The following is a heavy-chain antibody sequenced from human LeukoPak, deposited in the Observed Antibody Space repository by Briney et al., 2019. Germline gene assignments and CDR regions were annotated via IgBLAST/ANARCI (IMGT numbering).Heavy chain of an antibody. V-gene: IGHV3-30*18. D-gene: IGHD6-13*01. CDR3: AKAAAGTEYYFEY. Sequence: GGSLRLSCAASGFTFSSYVMHWVRQAPGKGLEWVAVISYDGSNKYYADSVKGQFTISRDNSKNTLYLQMDSLRAEDTAVYYCAKAAAGTEYYFEYWGQGTLVTVSS. J-gene: IGHJ4*02. CDR2: ISYDGSNK. CDR1: GFTFSSYV.